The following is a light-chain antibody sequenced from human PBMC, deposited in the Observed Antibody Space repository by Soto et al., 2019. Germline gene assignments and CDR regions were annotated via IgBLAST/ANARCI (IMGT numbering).Light chain of an antibody. Sequence: EIVLTQSPATLSLSPGERATLSCRASQSVSSYLAWYQQKPGQAHRLIIYDASNRATGIPDRFSGSESGTDFTLTISSLEPEDFAVYYCQQRSTWPITFGQGTRLEIK. CDR3: QQRSTWPIT. CDR2: DAS. CDR1: QSVSSY. V-gene: IGKV3-11*01. J-gene: IGKJ5*01.